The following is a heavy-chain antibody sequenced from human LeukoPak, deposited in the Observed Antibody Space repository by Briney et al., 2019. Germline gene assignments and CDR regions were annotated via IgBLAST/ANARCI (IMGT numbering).Heavy chain of an antibody. J-gene: IGHJ4*02. D-gene: IGHD7-27*01. V-gene: IGHV1-8*01. CDR3: ARGPPNWGYDY. CDR1: GYIFTSYD. CDR2: MSPNSGDT. Sequence: ASVKVSCKASGYIFTSYDFNWVRQATGQRLEWMGWMSPNSGDTGYAQKFQDRVTMTRNTSISTAYMELSSLRSDDTAVYYCARGPPNWGYDYWGPGTLVTVSS.